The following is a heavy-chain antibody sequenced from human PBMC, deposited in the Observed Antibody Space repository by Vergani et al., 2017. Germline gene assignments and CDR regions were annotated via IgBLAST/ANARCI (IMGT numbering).Heavy chain of an antibody. Sequence: QVQLVQSGAEVKKPGSSVKVSCKSSGGTFSNHVLAWVRQAPGQGLEWMGGILPLFGTPTYAQRFQGRVTMTRDTSTSTVYMELSSLRSEDTAVYYCARDSRYCSSTSCYVGRDWFDPWGQGTLVTVSS. D-gene: IGHD2-2*01. J-gene: IGHJ5*02. V-gene: IGHV1-69*05. CDR2: ILPLFGTP. CDR1: GGTFSNHV. CDR3: ARDSRYCSSTSCYVGRDWFDP.